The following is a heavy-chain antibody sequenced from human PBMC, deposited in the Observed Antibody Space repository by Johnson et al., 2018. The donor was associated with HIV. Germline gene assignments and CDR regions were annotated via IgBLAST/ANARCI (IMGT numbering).Heavy chain of an antibody. D-gene: IGHD3-22*01. Sequence: EVQLVESGGGVVQPGGSRRLSCEASGFAFSIYAMTWVRQAPGKGLEWVSTISGRGGDTYYADSMKGRFTISRDNAKNSLYLQMNSLRAEDTAVYYCARGDYYDSSGYYHPDAFDIWGRGTMVTVSS. J-gene: IGHJ3*02. CDR2: ISGRGGDT. CDR3: ARGDYYDSSGYYHPDAFDI. CDR1: GFAFSIYA. V-gene: IGHV3-21*01.